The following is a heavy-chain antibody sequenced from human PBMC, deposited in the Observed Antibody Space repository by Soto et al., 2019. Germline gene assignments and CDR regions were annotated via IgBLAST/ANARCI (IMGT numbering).Heavy chain of an antibody. CDR1: GASITSGY. Sequence: SQTLSLTCTVSGASITSGYWSWIRQPTGKGLEWIGHIYYSGSTKYNPSLQSRVTMSVHTSQNKFSLNLSSVTAADTAVYFCANLVRGVVGYYFDYWGQGTQVTVSS. V-gene: IGHV4-59*08. CDR2: IYYSGST. CDR3: ANLVRGVVGYYFDY. J-gene: IGHJ4*02. D-gene: IGHD3-10*01.